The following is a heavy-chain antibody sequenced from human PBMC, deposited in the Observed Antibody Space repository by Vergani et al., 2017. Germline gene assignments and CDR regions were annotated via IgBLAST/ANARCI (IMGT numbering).Heavy chain of an antibody. CDR2: INHSGST. CDR3: ARGKARACDY. CDR1: GGSFSGYY. J-gene: IGHJ4*02. Sequence: QVQLQQWGAGLLKPSETLSLTCAVYGGSFSGYYWSWIRQPPGKGLEWIGEINHSGSTNYNPSLKSRVTISVDTSKNRFSLKLSSVTAADTAVYYCARGKARACDYWGQGTLVTVSS. V-gene: IGHV4-34*01.